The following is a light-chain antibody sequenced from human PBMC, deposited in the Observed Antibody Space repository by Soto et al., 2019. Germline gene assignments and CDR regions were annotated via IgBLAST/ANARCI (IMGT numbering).Light chain of an antibody. J-gene: IGLJ1*01. CDR1: SSDVGAYTF. V-gene: IGLV2-14*03. Sequence: QSALTQPASVSGSPGQSNTISCTGTSSDVGAYTFVSWYQQHPDKVPKLMIFDVSRRPSGVSDCCSGSKSGNTASLTISGLQPADEADYYCSSYTRSSTHVFGSGTQVNVL. CDR2: DVS. CDR3: SSYTRSSTHV.